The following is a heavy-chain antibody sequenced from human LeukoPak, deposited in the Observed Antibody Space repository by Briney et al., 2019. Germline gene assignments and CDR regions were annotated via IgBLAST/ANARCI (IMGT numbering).Heavy chain of an antibody. Sequence: SETLSLTCSVSGGSISSSDYYWGWIRQPPGKGLEWSGSIYHSGSTNHNPSLKSRVTISVDTSKNQFSLKLSSVTAADTAVYYCARSYSSSSGGVYYYYYYYMDVWGKGTTVTVSS. CDR2: IYHSGST. D-gene: IGHD6-6*01. CDR3: ARSYSSSSGGVYYYYYYYMDV. CDR1: GGSISSSDYY. V-gene: IGHV4-39*07. J-gene: IGHJ6*03.